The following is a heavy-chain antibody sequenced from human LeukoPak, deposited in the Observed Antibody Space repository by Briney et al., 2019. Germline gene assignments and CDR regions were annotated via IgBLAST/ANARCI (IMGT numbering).Heavy chain of an antibody. J-gene: IGHJ4*02. CDR2: INHSGST. V-gene: IGHV4-34*01. CDR3: ARIRIHSGYDPRRDYFDY. Sequence: PSETLSLTCAVYGGSFSGYYWSWIRQPPGKGLEWIGEINHSGSTNYNPSLKSRVTISVDTSKNQFSLKLSSVTAADTAVYYCARIRIHSGYDPRRDYFDYWGQGTLVTVSS. CDR1: GGSFSGYY. D-gene: IGHD5-12*01.